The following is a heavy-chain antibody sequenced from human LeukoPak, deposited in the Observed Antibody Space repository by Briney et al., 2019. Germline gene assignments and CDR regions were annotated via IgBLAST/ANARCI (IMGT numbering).Heavy chain of an antibody. V-gene: IGHV3-15*01. CDR2: IKSKTDGGTT. D-gene: IGHD1-26*01. CDR1: GFTFSNAW. J-gene: IGHJ5*02. Sequence: GGSLRLSCAASGFTFSNAWMSWVRQAPGKGLEWVGRIKSKTDGGTTDYAAPVKGRFTISRDDSKNTLYLQMNSLRAEDTAVYYCAKSFRGSYYTPPWFDPWGQGTLVTVSS. CDR3: AKSFRGSYYTPPWFDP.